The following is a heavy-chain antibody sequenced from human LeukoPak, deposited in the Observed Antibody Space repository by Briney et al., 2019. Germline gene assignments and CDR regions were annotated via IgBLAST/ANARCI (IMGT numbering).Heavy chain of an antibody. J-gene: IGHJ6*02. CDR3: TRDASGETASGPRMDV. Sequence: PGGSLRLSCAASGFTLSIYGMHWVRQAPGKGLEWVAVISYDGSNKYYADSVKGRFTISRDNAKNSLYLQMTSLRAEDTAVYYCTRDASGETASGPRMDVWGQGTTVAVSS. D-gene: IGHD1-26*01. CDR1: GFTLSIYG. CDR2: ISYDGSNK. V-gene: IGHV3-33*01.